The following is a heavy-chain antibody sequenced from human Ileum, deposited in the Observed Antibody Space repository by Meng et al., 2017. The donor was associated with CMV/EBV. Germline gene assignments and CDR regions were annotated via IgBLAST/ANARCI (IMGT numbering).Heavy chain of an antibody. CDR1: GFTFNIFG. Sequence: GESLKISCAASGFTFNIFGMNWVRQAPGKGPEWISYIDFTGSTKQYSDSVKGRFTITRDDAENSLYLQMNSLRVDDTAIYYCARGRGYKTTSSDPFDCWGRGTLVTVSS. CDR3: ARGRGYKTTSSDPFDC. V-gene: IGHV3-48*03. D-gene: IGHD5-18*01. J-gene: IGHJ4*01. CDR2: IDFTGSTK.